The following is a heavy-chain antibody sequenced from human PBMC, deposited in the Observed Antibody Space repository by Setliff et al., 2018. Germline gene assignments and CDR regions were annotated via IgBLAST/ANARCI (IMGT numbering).Heavy chain of an antibody. D-gene: IGHD3-10*01. V-gene: IGHV1-18*01. Sequence: GASVKVSCKASGYTFTDFGVSWVRQAPGQGLEWVGWISPHNGNTYYAPKFQGTVHMTADTSTTTAYLELRSLRSDDTAVYYCSRLVRFCTRIVCQRLSGDDYWGQGTLVTVSS. CDR3: SRLVRFCTRIVCQRLSGDDY. J-gene: IGHJ4*02. CDR2: ISPHNGNT. CDR1: GYTFTDFG.